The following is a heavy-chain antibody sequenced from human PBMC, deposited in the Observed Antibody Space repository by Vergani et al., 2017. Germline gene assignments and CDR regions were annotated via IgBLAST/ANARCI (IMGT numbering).Heavy chain of an antibody. CDR1: GYSISSGYY. CDR2: IYTSGST. J-gene: IGHJ3*02. D-gene: IGHD7-27*01. V-gene: IGHV4-38-2*01. CDR3: ASANWGWGNGAFDI. Sequence: QVQLQESGPGLVKPSETLSLTCAVPGYSISSGYYWGWIRQPPGKGVEWFGRIYTSGSTNYNPSLKSRVTMSVDTSKNQFSLKLSSVTAADTAVYYCASANWGWGNGAFDIWGQGTTVTVSS.